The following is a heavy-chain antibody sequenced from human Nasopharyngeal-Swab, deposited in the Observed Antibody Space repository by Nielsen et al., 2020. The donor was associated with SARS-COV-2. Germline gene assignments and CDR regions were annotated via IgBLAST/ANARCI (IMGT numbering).Heavy chain of an antibody. CDR1: GFTFDDFA. CDR2: ISGDGGST. Sequence: GGSLRLSCAASGFTFDDFAMHWVRQASGKGLEWVSLISGDGGSTYYADSVKGRFTISRDNSKNSLYLQMNSLRTEDTALYYCAKGWFGELFGAFDIWGQGTMVTVSS. CDR3: AKGWFGELFGAFDI. J-gene: IGHJ3*02. D-gene: IGHD3-10*01. V-gene: IGHV3-43*02.